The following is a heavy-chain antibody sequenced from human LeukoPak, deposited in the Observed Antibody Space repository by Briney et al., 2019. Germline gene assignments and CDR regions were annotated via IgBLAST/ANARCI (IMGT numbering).Heavy chain of an antibody. CDR3: ARDLSSGWYLSSASYYFDY. Sequence: GGSPRLSCAASGFTLSSYEMNWVRQAPGKGLEWVSYISSSGSTVKYADSVKGRFTISRDNAKNSLYLQMNSLRAEDTAVYYCARDLSSGWYLSSASYYFDYWGQGTLVTVSS. CDR1: GFTLSSYE. V-gene: IGHV3-48*03. CDR2: ISSSGSTV. J-gene: IGHJ4*02. D-gene: IGHD6-19*01.